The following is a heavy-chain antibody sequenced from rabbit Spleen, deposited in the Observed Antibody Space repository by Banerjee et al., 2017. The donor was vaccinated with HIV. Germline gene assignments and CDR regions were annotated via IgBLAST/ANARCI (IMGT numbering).Heavy chain of an antibody. CDR1: GFSFSSGYD. CDR3: ARGSATMTLVITGYYLSL. Sequence: QSLEESGGGLVKPGASLTLTCKASGFSFSSGYDISWVRQAPGKGLEWIGYIYTGSSGSTWYASWAKGRFTITRSTSLNTVTLQMTSLTAADTATYFCARGSATMTLVITGYYLSLWGPGTLVTVS. J-gene: IGHJ4*01. D-gene: IGHD2-1*01. V-gene: IGHV1S40*01. CDR2: IYTGSSGST.